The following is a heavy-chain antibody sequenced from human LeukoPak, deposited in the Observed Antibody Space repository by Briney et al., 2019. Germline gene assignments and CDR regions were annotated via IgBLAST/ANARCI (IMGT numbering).Heavy chain of an antibody. J-gene: IGHJ4*02. Sequence: GGSLRLSCAASGFTFSSYSMNWVRQAPGKGLEWVPSISSSSSYIYYADSVKGRFTISRDNAKNSLYLQMNSLRAEDTAVYYCARDPSSGWWGYYFDYWGQGTLVTVSS. CDR1: GFTFSSYS. V-gene: IGHV3-21*01. CDR2: ISSSSSYI. D-gene: IGHD6-19*01. CDR3: ARDPSSGWWGYYFDY.